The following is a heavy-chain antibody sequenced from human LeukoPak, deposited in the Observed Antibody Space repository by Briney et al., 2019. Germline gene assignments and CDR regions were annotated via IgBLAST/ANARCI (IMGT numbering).Heavy chain of an antibody. V-gene: IGHV7-4-1*02. CDR3: ARERPGVIFDY. J-gene: IGHJ4*02. D-gene: IGHD3-10*01. Sequence: EASVKVSCKASGYPFTSYAMAWVRQAPGQGLEWMGWINTNTGNPTYAQDFTGRFVFSLDTSVSTAYLQISTLKAEDTAVYYCARERPGVIFDYWGQGTLVTVSS. CDR1: GYPFTSYA. CDR2: INTNTGNP.